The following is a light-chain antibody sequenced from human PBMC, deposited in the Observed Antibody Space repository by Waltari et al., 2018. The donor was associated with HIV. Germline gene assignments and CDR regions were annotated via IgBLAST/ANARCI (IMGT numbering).Light chain of an antibody. V-gene: IGKV3-15*01. CDR3: QQYDSWPPIT. J-gene: IGKJ5*01. CDR1: QSVSTN. Sequence: EVVMTQSPDTLSVSPGQKATISCWASQSVSTNLAWYQQKPGQAPMLLMYGIYARATGVPARFSGSGSETDFTLTITSVQPEDFAVYYCQQYDSWPPITFGQGTRLEIK. CDR2: GIY.